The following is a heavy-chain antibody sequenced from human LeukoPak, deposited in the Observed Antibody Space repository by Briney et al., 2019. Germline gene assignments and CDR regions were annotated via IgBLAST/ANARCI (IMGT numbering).Heavy chain of an antibody. CDR3: ASLYSGSYDTGSFDHFNY. Sequence: SDTLSLTCTVSGGSISSYYWSWIRQPPGKGLEWIGYMYYSGSTHYNPSLKSRVTISVDTSKNQFSLKLSSVTAADTAVYYCASLYSGSYDTGSFDHFNYWGQGTLVT. CDR2: MYYSGST. CDR1: GGSISSYY. J-gene: IGHJ4*02. V-gene: IGHV4-59*07. D-gene: IGHD1-26*01.